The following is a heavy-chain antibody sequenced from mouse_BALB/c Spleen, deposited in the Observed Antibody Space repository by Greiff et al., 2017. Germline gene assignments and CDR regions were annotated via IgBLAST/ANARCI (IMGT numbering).Heavy chain of an antibody. J-gene: IGHJ1*01. D-gene: IGHD2-3*01. CDR1: GYTFTDYN. Sequence: VQLQQSGPELVKPGASVKISCKASGYTFTDYNMHWVKQSHGKSLEWIGYIYPYNGGTGYNQKFKSKATLTVDNSSSTAYMELRSLTSEDSAVYYCASDGYWYFDVWGAGTTVTVSS. CDR3: ASDGYWYFDV. V-gene: IGHV1S29*02. CDR2: IYPYNGGT.